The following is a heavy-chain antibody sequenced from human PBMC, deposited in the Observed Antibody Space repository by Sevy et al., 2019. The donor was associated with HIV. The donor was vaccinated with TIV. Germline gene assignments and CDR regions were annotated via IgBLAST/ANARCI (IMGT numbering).Heavy chain of an antibody. CDR2: ISYDGSNK. J-gene: IGHJ6*02. D-gene: IGHD6-13*01. V-gene: IGHV3-30*18. CDR1: GFTFSSYG. Sequence: GGSLRLSCAASGFTFSSYGMHWVRQAPGKGLEWVAVISYDGSNKYYADSVKGRFTISRDNSKNTLYLQMNSLRAEDMAVYYCAKDSLAAAGSYYYYYYYGMDVWGQGTTVTVSS. CDR3: AKDSLAAAGSYYYYYYYGMDV.